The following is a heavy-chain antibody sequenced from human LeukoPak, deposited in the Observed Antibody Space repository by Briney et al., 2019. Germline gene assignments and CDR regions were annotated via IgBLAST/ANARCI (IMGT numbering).Heavy chain of an antibody. V-gene: IGHV4-61*05. Sequence: PSETLSLTCTVSGGSISSIGYYWGWIRQPPGKGLEWIGYIYYSGSTNYNPSLKSRVTISVDTSKNQFSLKLSSVTAADTAVYYCATSYSYGSFDYWGQGTLVTVSS. CDR1: GGSISSIGYY. J-gene: IGHJ4*02. CDR2: IYYSGST. CDR3: ATSYSYGSFDY. D-gene: IGHD5-18*01.